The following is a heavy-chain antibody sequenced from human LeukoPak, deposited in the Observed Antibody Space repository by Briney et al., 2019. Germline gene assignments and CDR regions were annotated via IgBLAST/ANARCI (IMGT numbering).Heavy chain of an antibody. D-gene: IGHD3-16*01. CDR1: GGSFSGFY. CDR3: ARATDDEFYLYYGMDV. Sequence: PSETLSLICAVYGGSFSGFYWSWIRQPPGRGLEWIGEVSQSGSTNYNPSLKSRITMSVDTSKNQFSLQLRSMTAADTAVYFCARATDDEFYLYYGMDVWGQGTTVTVSS. CDR2: VSQSGST. V-gene: IGHV4-34*01. J-gene: IGHJ6*02.